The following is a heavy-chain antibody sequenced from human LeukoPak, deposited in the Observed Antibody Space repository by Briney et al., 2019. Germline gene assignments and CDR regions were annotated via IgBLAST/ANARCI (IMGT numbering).Heavy chain of an antibody. D-gene: IGHD6-13*01. J-gene: IGHJ4*02. CDR2: MNPNSGGT. Sequence: GASVKVSCKASGYTFTGFYIHWVRQAPGQGPEWMGWMNPNSGGTNYAQNFQGRVTMTRDTSISTAYMELSSLRSDDTAVYYCASSRPGIAASTTGGDFGYWGQGTLVTVSS. CDR3: ASSRPGIAASTTGGDFGY. V-gene: IGHV1-2*02. CDR1: GYTFTGFY.